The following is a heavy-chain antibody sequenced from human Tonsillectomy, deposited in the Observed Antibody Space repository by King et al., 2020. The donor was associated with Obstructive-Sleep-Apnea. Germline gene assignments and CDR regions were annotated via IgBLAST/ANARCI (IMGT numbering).Heavy chain of an antibody. D-gene: IGHD3-10*01. CDR2: IIPFLDAV. Sequence: VQLVQSGAAVKVPRSSVKVSCKASGGTFSSYAISWVRQAPGQGLEWMGGIIPFLDAVNYAQEFQDRVTITADKSTSTAYMELSSLRSEDTAVYYCAGWPGFGELFSPPREYYYYGMDVWGQGTTVTVSS. V-gene: IGHV1-69*06. J-gene: IGHJ6*02. CDR1: GGTFSSYA. CDR3: AGWPGFGELFSPPREYYYYGMDV.